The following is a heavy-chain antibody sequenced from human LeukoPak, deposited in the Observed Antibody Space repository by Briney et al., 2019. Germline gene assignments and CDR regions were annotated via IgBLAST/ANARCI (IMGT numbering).Heavy chain of an antibody. CDR1: GFTFNHAT. J-gene: IGHJ4*02. CDR2: IKSQTEGETT. CDR3: AGITAAFDY. Sequence: GGSLRLSCAASGFTFNHATMTWVRQAPGKGLEWVGRIKSQTEGETTDYAAPVKARFTISRDDSKNTLYLQMNSLKTEDTAVYYCAGITAAFDYWGQGTLVTVSS. V-gene: IGHV3-15*01. D-gene: IGHD1-20*01.